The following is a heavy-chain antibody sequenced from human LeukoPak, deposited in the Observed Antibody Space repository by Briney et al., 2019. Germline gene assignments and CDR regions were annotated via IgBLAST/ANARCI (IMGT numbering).Heavy chain of an antibody. D-gene: IGHD3-22*01. CDR2: IIPISGIA. Sequence: GASVKVSCKASGDTFSRYGLSWVRQAPGQGLEWMGRIIPISGIANYAQKFQDRVTINTDESTSTVYMELGSLRSEDTAVYYCARDLYYYDSGGPDYWGQGTLVSVSS. CDR1: GDTFSRYG. V-gene: IGHV1-69*05. CDR3: ARDLYYYDSGGPDY. J-gene: IGHJ4*02.